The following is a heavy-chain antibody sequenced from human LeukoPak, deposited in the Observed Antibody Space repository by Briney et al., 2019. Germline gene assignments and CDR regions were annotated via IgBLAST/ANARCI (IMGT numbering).Heavy chain of an antibody. Sequence: ASVKVSCKASGYTFTGYYMHWVRQAPGQGLEWMGWINPNSGGTNYAQKFQGRVTMTRDTSISTAYMELSRLRSDDTAVYYCARGPEVTPGSYYYYYYGMDVWGQGTTVTVSS. D-gene: IGHD4-23*01. CDR2: INPNSGGT. CDR1: GYTFTGYY. V-gene: IGHV1-2*02. CDR3: ARGPEVTPGSYYYYYYGMDV. J-gene: IGHJ6*02.